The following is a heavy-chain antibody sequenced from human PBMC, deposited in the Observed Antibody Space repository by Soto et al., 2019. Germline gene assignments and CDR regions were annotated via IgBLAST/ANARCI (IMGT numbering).Heavy chain of an antibody. Sequence: LGESLKISCKGSGYSFTSYWIGWVRQMPGKGLEWMGIIYPGDSDTRYSPSFQGQVTISADKSISTAYLQWSSLKASDTAMYYCARHGRYCSGGSCYSESATPDDWGQGTLVTVSS. V-gene: IGHV5-51*01. CDR3: ARHGRYCSGGSCYSESATPDD. J-gene: IGHJ4*02. D-gene: IGHD2-15*01. CDR2: IYPGDSDT. CDR1: GYSFTSYW.